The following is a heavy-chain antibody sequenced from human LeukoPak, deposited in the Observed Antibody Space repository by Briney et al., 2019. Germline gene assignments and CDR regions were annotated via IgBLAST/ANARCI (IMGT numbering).Heavy chain of an antibody. V-gene: IGHV3-21*01. Sequence: GGSLRLSCAASGFTFSSYSMNWVRQAPGKGLEWVLSISSSSSYIYYADSVKGRFTISRDNAKNSLYLQMNSLRAEDTAVYYCASLVSSGEMDVWGQGTTVTVSS. CDR3: ASLVSSGEMDV. CDR1: GFTFSSYS. CDR2: ISSSSSYI. J-gene: IGHJ6*02. D-gene: IGHD3-3*01.